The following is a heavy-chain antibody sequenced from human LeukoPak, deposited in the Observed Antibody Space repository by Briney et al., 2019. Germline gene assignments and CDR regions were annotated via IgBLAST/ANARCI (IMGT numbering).Heavy chain of an antibody. CDR2: ISAYNGNT. D-gene: IGHD6-19*01. V-gene: IGHV1-18*01. CDR3: ARDLEIKQWLVTYNFDY. CDR1: GYTFTSYG. J-gene: IGHJ4*02. Sequence: GASVKVSCKVSGYTFTSYGISWVRQAPGQGLEWMGWISAYNGNTNYAQKLQGRVTMTTDTSTSTAYMELRSLRSDDTAVYYCARDLEIKQWLVTYNFDYWGQGTLVTVSS.